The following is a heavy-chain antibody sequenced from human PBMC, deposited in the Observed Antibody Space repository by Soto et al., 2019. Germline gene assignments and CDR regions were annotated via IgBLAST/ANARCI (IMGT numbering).Heavy chain of an antibody. CDR2: IKQDGSEK. J-gene: IGHJ5*02. D-gene: IGHD2-8*01. Sequence: GGSLRLSCAASGFTFSSYWMSWVRQAPGKGLEWVANIKQDGSEKYYVDSVKGRFTISRDNAKNSLYLQMNSLRAEDTAVYYCARKGVLMVYLNWFDPWGQGTLVTVSS. CDR3: ARKGVLMVYLNWFDP. V-gene: IGHV3-7*01. CDR1: GFTFSSYW.